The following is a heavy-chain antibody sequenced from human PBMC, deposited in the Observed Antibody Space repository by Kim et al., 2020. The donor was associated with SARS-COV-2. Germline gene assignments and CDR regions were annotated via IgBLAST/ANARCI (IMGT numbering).Heavy chain of an antibody. CDR1: GGSFSGYY. Sequence: SETLSLTCAVYGGSFSGYYWSWIRQPPGKGLEWIGEINHSGSTNYNPSLKSRVTISVDTSKNQFSLKLSSVTAADTAVYYCARGRYYYGSGSYLGERRYYYYYGMDVWGQGTTVTVSS. D-gene: IGHD3-10*01. CDR3: ARGRYYYGSGSYLGERRYYYYYGMDV. CDR2: INHSGST. V-gene: IGHV4-34*01. J-gene: IGHJ6*02.